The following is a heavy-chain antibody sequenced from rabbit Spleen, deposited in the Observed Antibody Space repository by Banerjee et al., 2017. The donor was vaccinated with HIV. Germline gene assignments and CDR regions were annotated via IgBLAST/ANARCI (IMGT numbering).Heavy chain of an antibody. Sequence: QSLEESGGDLVKPGTSLTLTCKASGFDFSRSDWICWVRQAPGKGLEWIACINAATAKPVYATWAKGRFTISRTSSTTVTLQMTSLTAADTATYFCARDTSSSFSSYGMDLWGPGTLVTVS. J-gene: IGHJ6*01. V-gene: IGHV1S40*01. D-gene: IGHD1-1*01. CDR3: ARDTSSSFSSYGMDL. CDR2: INAATAKP. CDR1: GFDFSRSDW.